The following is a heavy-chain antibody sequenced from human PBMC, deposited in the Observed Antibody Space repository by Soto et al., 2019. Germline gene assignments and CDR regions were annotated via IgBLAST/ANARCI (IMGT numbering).Heavy chain of an antibody. D-gene: IGHD2-2*01. CDR2: ISGTGGSS. Sequence: DVQLLPSGGGLVQPGGSLRLSCAASGFTFSYYAMNWVRQAPGKGLEWVAVISGTGGSSDYAGSVKGRFTISRDNSKKTLYLQMNSLRADDTAVYFCAKDPCLSSSCPWGQGTLVIVSS. V-gene: IGHV3-23*01. CDR3: AKDPCLSSSCP. J-gene: IGHJ5*02. CDR1: GFTFSYYA.